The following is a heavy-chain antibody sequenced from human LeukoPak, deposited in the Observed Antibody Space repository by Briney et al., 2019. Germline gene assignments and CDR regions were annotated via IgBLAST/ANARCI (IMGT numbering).Heavy chain of an antibody. CDR3: VKDGDDSGSYLVY. V-gene: IGHV3-30*02. D-gene: IGHD1-26*01. J-gene: IGHJ4*02. Sequence: PGGSLRLSCAASRFTFRSYGMHWVRQAPGKGLEWVAFIPYDGNNKYYADSVKGRFTISRDNSKNTLYLQMNSLRAEDTAVYYCVKDGDDSGSYLVYWGQGTLVTVSS. CDR1: RFTFRSYG. CDR2: IPYDGNNK.